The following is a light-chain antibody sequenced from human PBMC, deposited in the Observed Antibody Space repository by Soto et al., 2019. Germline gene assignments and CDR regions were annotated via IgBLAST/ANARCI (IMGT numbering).Light chain of an antibody. V-gene: IGLV1-44*01. CDR2: TDN. J-gene: IGLJ1*01. CDR3: AAWDGSLNAYV. CDR1: SSNIGSNA. Sequence: QSVLTQPPSASGTPGQRVTISCSGSSSNIGSNAVNWYQQFPGTAPKLLIYTDNQRPSGGPDRFSGSKSGTSASLAISGLQSEDEADYFCAAWDGSLNAYVFGTGTKVTVL.